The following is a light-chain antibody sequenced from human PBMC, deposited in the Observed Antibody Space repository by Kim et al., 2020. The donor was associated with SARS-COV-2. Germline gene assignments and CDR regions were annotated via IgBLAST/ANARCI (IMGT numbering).Light chain of an antibody. CDR1: SSNIGAGYD. CDR2: GNS. J-gene: IGLJ1*01. CDR3: QSYDSSLSAI. Sequence: GQRVTISCTGSSSNIGAGYDVHWYQQLPGTAPNLLIYGNSNRPSGVPDRFSGSKSGTSASLAITGLQAEDEADYYCQSYDSSLSAIFGTGTKVTVL. V-gene: IGLV1-40*01.